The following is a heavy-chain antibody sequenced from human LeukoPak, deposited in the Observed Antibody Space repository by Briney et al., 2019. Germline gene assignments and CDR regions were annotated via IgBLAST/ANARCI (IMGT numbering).Heavy chain of an antibody. J-gene: IGHJ4*02. CDR1: GFKFSKHW. D-gene: IGHD2/OR15-2a*01. Sequence: GGSLRLSCAASGFKFSKHWMHWVRQSPGKGLVWVARINNDGSDTSHADSVEGRFTISRDNAENTLYLQMNSLRVEDTAMYFCARNNRGIDDWGQGTLVTVSS. V-gene: IGHV3-74*01. CDR2: INNDGSDT. CDR3: ARNNRGIDD.